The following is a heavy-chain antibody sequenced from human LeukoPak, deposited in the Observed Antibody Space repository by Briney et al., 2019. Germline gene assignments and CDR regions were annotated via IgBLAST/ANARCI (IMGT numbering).Heavy chain of an antibody. CDR1: GGSFSGYY. V-gene: IGHV4-34*01. Sequence: PSETLSLTCAVYGGSFSGYYWSWIRQPPGKGLEWIGEINHSGSTNYNPSLKSRVTISVDTSKNQFSLKLSSVTAADTAVYYCARASVVRGVNLDYWGQGTLVTVSS. CDR2: INHSGST. CDR3: ARASVVRGVNLDY. J-gene: IGHJ4*02. D-gene: IGHD3-10*01.